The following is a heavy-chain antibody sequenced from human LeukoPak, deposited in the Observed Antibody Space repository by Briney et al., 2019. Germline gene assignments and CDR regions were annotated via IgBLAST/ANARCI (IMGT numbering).Heavy chain of an antibody. CDR1: GYTFTSYG. V-gene: IGHV1-18*01. CDR2: ISAYNGNT. Sequence: ASVKVSCKASGYTFTSYGISWVRQAPGQGLEWMGWISAYNGNTNYAQKLQGRVTMTTDTSTSTVYMELSSLRSEDTAVYYCAWGLRLGELSSPWGQGTLVTVSS. D-gene: IGHD3-16*02. CDR3: AWGLRLGELSSP. J-gene: IGHJ5*02.